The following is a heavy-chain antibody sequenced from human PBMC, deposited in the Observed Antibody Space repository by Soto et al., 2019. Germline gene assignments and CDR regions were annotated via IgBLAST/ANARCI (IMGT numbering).Heavy chain of an antibody. V-gene: IGHV3-30-3*01. J-gene: IGHJ6*02. CDR2: MPIDGGRE. D-gene: IGHD3-22*01. CDR3: VRASRGSAMDV. CDR1: GFPFREYI. Sequence: QVQLVESGGGVVQPGKSLRLSCVASGFPFREYIMHWVRQAPGKGLEWVAVMPIDGGREHYADSVKGRFTISRDNSKNTLSVQMNRFTGEDTPTYSCVRASRGSAMDVWGQGTTVTVSS.